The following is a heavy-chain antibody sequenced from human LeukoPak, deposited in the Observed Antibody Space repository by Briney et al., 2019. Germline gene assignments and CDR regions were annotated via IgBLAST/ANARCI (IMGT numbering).Heavy chain of an antibody. Sequence: SVKVSCKASGGTFSSYAISWVRQAPGQGLEWMGGIIPIFGTANYAQKFQGRVTITADKSTSTAYMELSSLRSEDTAVYYCARGAWFGTGYYYYYYYMDVWGKGTTVTVSS. CDR3: ARGAWFGTGYYYYYYYMDV. D-gene: IGHD3-10*01. CDR2: IIPIFGTA. J-gene: IGHJ6*03. V-gene: IGHV1-69*06. CDR1: GGTFSSYA.